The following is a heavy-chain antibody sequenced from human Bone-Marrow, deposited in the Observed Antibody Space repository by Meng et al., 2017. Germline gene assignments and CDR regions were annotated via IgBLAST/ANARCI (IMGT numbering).Heavy chain of an antibody. J-gene: IGHJ5*02. Sequence: LLKSGAEVKMPGASGTDSCKASGYTFTGYYIHWVRQAPGQGLEWMGWLNPNGGDTYYAQQFQGRVTITRDTSINTAYLELSRLTSADTAVYYCAREGGPDKWFDPWGQGTLVTVSS. CDR2: LNPNGGDT. CDR3: AREGGPDKWFDP. D-gene: IGHD2-15*01. V-gene: IGHV1-2*02. CDR1: GYTFTGYY.